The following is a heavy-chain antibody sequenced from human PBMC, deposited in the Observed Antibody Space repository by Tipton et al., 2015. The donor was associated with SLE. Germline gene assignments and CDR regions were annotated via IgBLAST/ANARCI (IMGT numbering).Heavy chain of an antibody. J-gene: IGHJ6*02. V-gene: IGHV1-18*01. CDR1: GYTFTSYG. D-gene: IGHD6-13*01. Sequence: QSGPEVKKPGASVKVSCKASGYTFTSYGISWVRQAPGQGLEWMGWISAYNGNTNYAQKLQGRVTMTTDTSTSTAYMELRSLRSDDTAVYSCARDGKAATGGNYYYYYGLDAWRQRPTVSVPS. CDR3: ARDGKAATGGNYYYYYGLDA. CDR2: ISAYNGNT.